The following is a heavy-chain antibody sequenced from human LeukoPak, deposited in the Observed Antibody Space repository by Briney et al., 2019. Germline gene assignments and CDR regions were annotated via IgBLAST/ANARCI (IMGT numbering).Heavy chain of an antibody. V-gene: IGHV4-39*01. D-gene: IGHD1-1*01. J-gene: IGHJ4*02. CDR2: IYYSGTT. CDR3: ARHTSHTIGTGDFDY. Sequence: SETLSLTCTVSGGSISSSSYYWVWIRQPPGKGLEWIGSIYYSGTTYYNPSRKSRVTISVDTAKNQFSLELSSVTAADTAVYYCARHTSHTIGTGDFDYWGQGTLVTVSS. CDR1: GGSISSSSYY.